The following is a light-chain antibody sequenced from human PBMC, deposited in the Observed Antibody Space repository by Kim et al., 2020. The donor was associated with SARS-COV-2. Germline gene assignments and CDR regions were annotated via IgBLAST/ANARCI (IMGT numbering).Light chain of an antibody. CDR1: ISDIGTYSL. J-gene: IGLJ3*02. CDR3: CSFTSAVNWM. Sequence: GQSITISCSGTISDIGTYSLISWYPQHPGKAPRLIIFDISKRPSGVSGRFSGSKSGNTASLTISGLQPDDEADYFCCSFTSAVNWMFGGGTQLTVL. CDR2: DIS. V-gene: IGLV2-23*02.